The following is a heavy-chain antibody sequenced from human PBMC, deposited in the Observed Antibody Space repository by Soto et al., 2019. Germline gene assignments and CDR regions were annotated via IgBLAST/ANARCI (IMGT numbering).Heavy chain of an antibody. V-gene: IGHV4-31*03. CDR1: GGSISSGGYY. J-gene: IGHJ6*02. D-gene: IGHD3-10*01. CDR2: IYYSGST. Sequence: PSETLSLTCTVSGGSISSGGYYWSWIRQHPGKGLEWIGYIYYSGSTYYNPSLKSRVTISVDTSKNQFSLKLSSVTAADTAVYNCARDRGVWFGDFGGDLVYYYGMDVWGQGTTVTVSS. CDR3: ARDRGVWFGDFGGDLVYYYGMDV.